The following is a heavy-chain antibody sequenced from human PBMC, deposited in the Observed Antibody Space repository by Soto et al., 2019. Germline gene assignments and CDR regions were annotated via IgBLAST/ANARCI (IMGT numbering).Heavy chain of an antibody. CDR3: ASGPAVLAYYGMDV. J-gene: IGHJ6*02. D-gene: IGHD1-20*01. CDR2: ISYDGSNK. CDR1: GFTFSSYA. V-gene: IGHV3-30-3*01. Sequence: QVQLVESGGGVVQPGRSLRLSCAASGFTFSSYAMHWVRQAPGKGLEWVAVISYDGSNKYYADSVKGRFTISRDNSKNPLYRQMNSLRAEDTAVYYCASGPAVLAYYGMDVWGQGTTVTVSS.